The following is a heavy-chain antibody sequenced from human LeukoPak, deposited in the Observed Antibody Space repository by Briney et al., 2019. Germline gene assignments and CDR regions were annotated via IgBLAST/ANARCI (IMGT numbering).Heavy chain of an antibody. Sequence: TSSETLSLTCTVSGGSISSYYWSWIRQPAGKGLEWIGRIYTSGSTNYNPSLKSRVTMSVDTSKNQFSLKLSSVTAADTAVYYCARDKFRIAARPIHNWFDPWGQGTLVTVSS. CDR1: GGSISSYY. D-gene: IGHD6-6*01. J-gene: IGHJ5*02. CDR3: ARDKFRIAARPIHNWFDP. CDR2: IYTSGST. V-gene: IGHV4-4*07.